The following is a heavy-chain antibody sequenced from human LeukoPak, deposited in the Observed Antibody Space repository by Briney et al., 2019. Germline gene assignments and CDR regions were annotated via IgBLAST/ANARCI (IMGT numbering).Heavy chain of an antibody. CDR2: IYYSGST. D-gene: IGHD3-3*01. J-gene: IGHJ4*02. Sequence: SETLSLTCTVSGGSISSYYWSWIRQPPGKGLEWIGYIYYSGSTNYNPSLKSRVTISVDTSKNQFSLKLSSVTAADTAMFYCASAEIFDFWNGYYYFDYWGQGTLVTVSS. CDR1: GGSISSYY. V-gene: IGHV4-59*12. CDR3: ASAEIFDFWNGYYYFDY.